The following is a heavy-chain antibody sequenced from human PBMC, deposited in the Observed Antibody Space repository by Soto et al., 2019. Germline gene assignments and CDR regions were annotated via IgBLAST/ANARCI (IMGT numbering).Heavy chain of an antibody. CDR2: ITHDGSSA. CDR3: ADLFAGFDI. D-gene: IGHD3-10*02. Sequence: EVQVVESGGDLVQPGGSRRLSCVGSGFTFSSHWMHWVRQAPGKGLVWVAHITHDGSSATYADSVKGRFTISRDNAKNTLYLQMNTLRFEDTAVYYCADLFAGFDIWGQGTMVTVSS. CDR1: GFTFSSHW. V-gene: IGHV3-74*01. J-gene: IGHJ3*02.